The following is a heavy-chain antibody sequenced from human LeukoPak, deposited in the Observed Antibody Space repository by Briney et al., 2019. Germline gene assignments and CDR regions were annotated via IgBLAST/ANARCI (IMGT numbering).Heavy chain of an antibody. V-gene: IGHV3-48*03. D-gene: IGHD5-24*01. CDR2: ISSSDTTI. CDR3: ARSRRDNYYYYYGMDV. J-gene: IGHJ6*02. Sequence: PGGSLRLSCAASGFTFSSYEMTWVRQAPGKGLEWVSNISSSDTTIHYADSVKGRFTISRDNARNSLYLQMNSLRAEDTAVYYCARSRRDNYYYYYGMDVWGQGTMVTVSS. CDR1: GFTFSSYE.